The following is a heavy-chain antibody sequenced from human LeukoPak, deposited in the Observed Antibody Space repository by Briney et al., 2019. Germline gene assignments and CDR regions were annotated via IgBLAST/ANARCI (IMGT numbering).Heavy chain of an antibody. CDR2: ISHSGST. D-gene: IGHD1-1*01. CDR3: ASVELATTNFDY. CDR1: GFTFSSYG. J-gene: IGHJ4*02. V-gene: IGHV4-34*01. Sequence: LRLSCAASGFTFSSYGMHWVRQPPGKGLEWIGEISHSGSTNYNPSLKSRVTISVDTSKNEFSLKVNSVSAADTAVYYCASVELATTNFDYWGQGTLVTVSS.